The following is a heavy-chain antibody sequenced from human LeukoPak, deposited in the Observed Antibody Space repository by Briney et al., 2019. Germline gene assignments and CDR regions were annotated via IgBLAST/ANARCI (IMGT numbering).Heavy chain of an antibody. D-gene: IGHD3-3*01. J-gene: IGHJ6*02. CDR3: ARDTLSGVIIGPRMDV. Sequence: GGSLRLSCAASGFTFSSYWMSWVRQAPGKELEWVAVIKPDGSESYCVDSVEGRFTVSRDNTKNSLYLQMNSLRAEDTAVYYCARDTLSGVIIGPRMDVWGQGTTVTVSS. CDR1: GFTFSSYW. CDR2: IKPDGSES. V-gene: IGHV3-7*01.